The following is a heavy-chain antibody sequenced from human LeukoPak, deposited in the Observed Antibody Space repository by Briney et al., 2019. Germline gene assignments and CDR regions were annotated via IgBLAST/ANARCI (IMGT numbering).Heavy chain of an antibody. CDR2: ISVYNVNT. D-gene: IGHD2-15*01. V-gene: IGHV1-18*01. J-gene: IGHJ4*02. Sequence: GASVKVSCKASGYTFTSYGISWVRQAPGQGLEWLGWISVYNVNTNYAQKLQGRVTMTTDTSTSTGYMELRSLRSDDTAVYYCARGDGYCSGGSCMIFDYWGQGTLVTVSS. CDR1: GYTFTSYG. CDR3: ARGDGYCSGGSCMIFDY.